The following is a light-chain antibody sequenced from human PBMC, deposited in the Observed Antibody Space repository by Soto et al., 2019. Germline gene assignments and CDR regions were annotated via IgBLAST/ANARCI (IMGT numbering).Light chain of an antibody. CDR3: ATWDDSLNGVV. CDR2: DNN. CDR1: DSNTGSNF. Sequence: QSVLTQPPSVSAASGQKVSISCSGSDSNTGSNFVSWFQQLPGTAPKLLIYDNNSRPSGIPDRFSGSKSGTSASLAISGLQSDDEADYYCATWDDSLNGVVFGGGTKLTVL. J-gene: IGLJ2*01. V-gene: IGLV1-51*01.